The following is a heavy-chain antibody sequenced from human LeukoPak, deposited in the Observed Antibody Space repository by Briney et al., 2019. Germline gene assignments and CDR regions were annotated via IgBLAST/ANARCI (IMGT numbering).Heavy chain of an antibody. CDR3: ARGQYYYDSSGYYYREDY. CDR1: GFTVSSNY. V-gene: IGHV3-53*01. J-gene: IGHJ4*02. D-gene: IGHD3-22*01. Sequence: GGSLRLSCAASGFTVSSNYMSWVRQAPGKGLEWVSVIYSGGSTYYADSVKGRFTISRDNSKNTLYLQMNSLRAEDTAVYYCARGQYYYDSSGYYYREDYWGQGTLVTVSS. CDR2: IYSGGST.